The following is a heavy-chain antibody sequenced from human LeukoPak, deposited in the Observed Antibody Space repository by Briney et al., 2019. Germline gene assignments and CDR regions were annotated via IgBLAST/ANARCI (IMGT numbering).Heavy chain of an antibody. CDR1: GFTFSSYS. Sequence: GGSLRLSCAASGFTFSSYSMNWVRQAPGKGLEWVSSISSSSSYIYYADSVKGRFTISRDNAKNSLYLQMNSLRAEDTAVYYCARDRGYSYGFDYWGQGTLVTVSS. CDR3: ARDRGYSYGFDY. V-gene: IGHV3-21*01. CDR2: ISSSSSYI. D-gene: IGHD5-18*01. J-gene: IGHJ4*02.